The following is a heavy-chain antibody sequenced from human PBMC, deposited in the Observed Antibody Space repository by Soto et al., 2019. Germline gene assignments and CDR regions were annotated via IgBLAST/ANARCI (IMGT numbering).Heavy chain of an antibody. J-gene: IGHJ6*02. D-gene: IGHD3-22*01. CDR1: GFTFTSSA. Sequence: SVKVSCKASGFTFTSSAVQWVRQARGQRLEWIGWIVVGSGNTNYAQKFQERVTITRDMSTGTAYMELSSLRSEDTAVYYCAAGPGSTMIVVVTPGMDVWGQGTTVTVSS. CDR3: AAGPGSTMIVVVTPGMDV. V-gene: IGHV1-58*01. CDR2: IVVGSGNT.